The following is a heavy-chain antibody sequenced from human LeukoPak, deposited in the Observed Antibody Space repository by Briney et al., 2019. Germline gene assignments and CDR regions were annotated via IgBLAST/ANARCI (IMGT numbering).Heavy chain of an antibody. Sequence: PGGSLRLSCAASGFTFSSYAMSWVRQAPGKGLEWVSSISSSSSYIYYADSVKGRFTISRDNAKNSLYLQMNSLRAEDTAVYYCARDYGDYEYYFDYWGQGTLVTVSS. V-gene: IGHV3-21*01. CDR2: ISSSSSYI. D-gene: IGHD4-17*01. CDR1: GFTFSSYA. J-gene: IGHJ4*02. CDR3: ARDYGDYEYYFDY.